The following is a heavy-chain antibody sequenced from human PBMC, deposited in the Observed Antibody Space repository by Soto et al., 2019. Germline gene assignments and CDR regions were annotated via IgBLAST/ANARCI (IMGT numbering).Heavy chain of an antibody. CDR2: ISGSGGST. CDR3: ARENYYGSGSYYSGDFDY. D-gene: IGHD3-10*01. V-gene: IGHV3-23*01. J-gene: IGHJ4*02. Sequence: GGSLRLSCAASGFTFSSYAMSWVRQAPGKGLEWVSAISGSGGSTYYADSVKGRFTISRDNSKNTLYLQMNSLRAEDTAVYYCARENYYGSGSYYSGDFDYWGQGTLVTVSS. CDR1: GFTFSSYA.